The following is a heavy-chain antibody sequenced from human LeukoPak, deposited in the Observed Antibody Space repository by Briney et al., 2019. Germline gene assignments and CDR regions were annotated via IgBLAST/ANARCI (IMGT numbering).Heavy chain of an antibody. D-gene: IGHD6-19*01. Sequence: GGSLRLSCAASGFTFSSYAMSWVRQAPGKGLEWVSAISGSGGSTYYADSVKGRFTISRDNSKNTLYLQMNSLRAEDTAIYYCAKLAGPEYYYYSRDVGGKGPTVTVSS. V-gene: IGHV3-23*01. CDR1: GFTFSSYA. CDR2: ISGSGGST. J-gene: IGHJ6*03. CDR3: AKLAGPEYYYYSRDV.